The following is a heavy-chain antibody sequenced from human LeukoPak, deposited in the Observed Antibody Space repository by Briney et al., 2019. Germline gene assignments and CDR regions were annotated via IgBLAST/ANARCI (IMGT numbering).Heavy chain of an antibody. Sequence: SETLSLTCTVSGGSISSYYWSWIRQPPGKGLEWIGYIYYSGSTYYNPSLKSRVTISVDTSKNQFSLKLSSVTAADTAVYYCARPRIAAAGTDDAFDIWGQGTMVTVSS. CDR1: GGSISSYY. V-gene: IGHV4-59*04. CDR2: IYYSGST. D-gene: IGHD6-13*01. CDR3: ARPRIAAAGTDDAFDI. J-gene: IGHJ3*02.